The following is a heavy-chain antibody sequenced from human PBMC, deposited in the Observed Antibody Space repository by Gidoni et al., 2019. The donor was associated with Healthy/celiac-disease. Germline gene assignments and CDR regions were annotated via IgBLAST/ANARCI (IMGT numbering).Heavy chain of an antibody. CDR1: GFTLSSYA. Sequence: EAQLLESGGGLVQPGGSLRLSCPASGFTLSSYATSSVPQAPGKGLEGVAAISGSGGSTYYADTVKGRFAITRDNAKNTLYLQMNSLRAEDTAVYYCAKDSDGDAFDIWGQGTMVTVSS. D-gene: IGHD3-10*01. V-gene: IGHV3-23*01. CDR3: AKDSDGDAFDI. CDR2: ISGSGGST. J-gene: IGHJ3*02.